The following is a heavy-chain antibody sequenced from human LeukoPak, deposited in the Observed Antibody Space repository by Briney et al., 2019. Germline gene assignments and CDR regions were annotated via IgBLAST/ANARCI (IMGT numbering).Heavy chain of an antibody. Sequence: PSGTLSLTCGVSGGSISGTNWWSWVRQPPGQGLEWIGEISLAGQTNYNPSLNGRVTMSLDKSSNRLSLHLTSVTAADTATYSCSRESGPFCPFGYWGQGTLVIVSS. J-gene: IGHJ4*02. CDR3: SRESGPFCPFGY. V-gene: IGHV4-4*02. D-gene: IGHD1-26*01. CDR2: ISLAGQT. CDR1: GGSISGTNW.